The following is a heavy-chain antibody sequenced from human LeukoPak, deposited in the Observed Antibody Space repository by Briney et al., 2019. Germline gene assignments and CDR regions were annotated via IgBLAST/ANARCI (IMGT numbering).Heavy chain of an antibody. D-gene: IGHD7-27*01. Sequence: HPGGSLRLSCAASVFTFSSYWLHWVRQAPGKGLVWVSRIKGDGSSTSYADSVKGRFSISRDNAKNTLYLQMNSLRVEDTAVYYCARDRALTGDLVDYWGQGTLVTVSS. CDR2: IKGDGSST. V-gene: IGHV3-74*01. CDR1: VFTFSSYW. CDR3: ARDRALTGDLVDY. J-gene: IGHJ4*02.